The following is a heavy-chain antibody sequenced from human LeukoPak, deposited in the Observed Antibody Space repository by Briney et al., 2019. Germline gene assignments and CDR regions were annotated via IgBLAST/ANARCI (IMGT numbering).Heavy chain of an antibody. D-gene: IGHD2-2*03. CDR2: VSARGNT. CDR3: AKLLRVGYCSTTSCNWFDP. Sequence: PSETLSLTCTVSGGSMSSYYWTWVRQPAGKGLEWIGQVSARGNTNYNPSLKSRVTMSVDTSKNQFSLKLSSVTAADTAVYYCAKLLRVGYCSTTSCNWFDPWGQGTLVTVSS. J-gene: IGHJ5*02. V-gene: IGHV4-4*07. CDR1: GGSMSSYY.